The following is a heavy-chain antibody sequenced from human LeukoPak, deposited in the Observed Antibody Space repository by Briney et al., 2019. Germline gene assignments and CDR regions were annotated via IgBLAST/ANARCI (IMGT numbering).Heavy chain of an antibody. CDR2: IYHSGST. CDR3: ARVGSWPYFDY. D-gene: IGHD6-13*01. V-gene: IGHV4-30-2*01. Sequence: SETLSLTCTVSGGSMTGSFYWSWIRQLPGKGLEWIGYIYHSGSTYYNPSLKSRVTISVDRSKNQFSLKLSSVTAADTAVYYCARVGSWPYFDYWGQGTLVSVSS. J-gene: IGHJ4*02. CDR1: GGSMTGSFY.